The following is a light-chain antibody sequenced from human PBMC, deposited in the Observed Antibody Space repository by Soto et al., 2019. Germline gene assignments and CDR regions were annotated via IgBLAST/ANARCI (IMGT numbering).Light chain of an antibody. CDR3: QQCYSSPRT. V-gene: IGKV3D-15*01. CDR1: QSSSSS. J-gene: IGKJ1*01. CDR2: GAS. Sequence: EITITLDPSTLSFSLGITANISSRGSQSSSSSLAWYQQKPGQAPRLLIYGASSRATGIPDRFSGSGSGTDFTLTISGLQPEDFATYYCQQCYSSPRTFGQGTKVDI.